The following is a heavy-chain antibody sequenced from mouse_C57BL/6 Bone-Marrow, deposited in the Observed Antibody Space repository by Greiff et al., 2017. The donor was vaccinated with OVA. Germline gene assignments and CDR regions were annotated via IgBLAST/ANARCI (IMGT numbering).Heavy chain of an antibody. J-gene: IGHJ2*01. CDR1: GYTFTDYN. D-gene: IGHD1-1*01. CDR3: ARYYGSRGDY. CDR2: INPNNGGT. V-gene: IGHV1-22*01. Sequence: VQLQQSGPELVKPGASVKMSCKASGYTFTDYNMHWVKQSHGKSLEWIGYINPNNGGTSYNQKFKGKATLTVNKSSSTAYMELRSLTSEDAAVYYCARYYGSRGDYWGQGTTLTVSS.